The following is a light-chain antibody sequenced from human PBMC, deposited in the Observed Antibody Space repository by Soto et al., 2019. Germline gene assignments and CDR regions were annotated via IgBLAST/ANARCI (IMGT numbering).Light chain of an antibody. V-gene: IGKV3-20*01. CDR3: QQYGSSRWT. CDR1: QSVGDTY. J-gene: IGKJ1*01. Sequence: EIVLTQSPGTLSLSPGERATLSCRASQSVGDTYLAWYQQKPGQAPRLLIYGASSRATGIPDRFSGSGSGTDFTLTISRLEPEDFAVYYCQQYGSSRWTFGQGTKVDIK. CDR2: GAS.